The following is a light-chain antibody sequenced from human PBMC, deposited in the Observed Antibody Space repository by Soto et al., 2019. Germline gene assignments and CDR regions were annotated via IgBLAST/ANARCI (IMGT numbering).Light chain of an antibody. CDR1: SSDVGLYNY. CDR2: EVN. J-gene: IGLJ2*01. CDR3: SSYGGFNNVV. V-gene: IGLV2-8*01. Sequence: QSALTQPPSASGSPGQSVTISCTGTSSDVGLYNYVSWYQQHPGKAPKLMIYEVNKRPSGVPDRFSGSKSGDTASLTVSGLQAEDEADYYCSSYGGFNNVVFGGGTKLTVL.